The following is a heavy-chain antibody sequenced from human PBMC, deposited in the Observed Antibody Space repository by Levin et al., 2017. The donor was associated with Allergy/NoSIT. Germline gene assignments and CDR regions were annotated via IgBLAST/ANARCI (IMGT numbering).Heavy chain of an antibody. V-gene: IGHV3-30-3*01. CDR2: ISYDGSNK. D-gene: IGHD3-10*01. Sequence: GESLKISCAASGFTFSSYAMHWVRQAPGKGLEWVAVISYDGSNKYYADSVKGRFTISRDNSKNTLYLQMNSLRAEDTAVYYCARDWGYYYGSGGGAFDIWGQGTMVTVSS. CDR3: ARDWGYYYGSGGGAFDI. J-gene: IGHJ3*02. CDR1: GFTFSSYA.